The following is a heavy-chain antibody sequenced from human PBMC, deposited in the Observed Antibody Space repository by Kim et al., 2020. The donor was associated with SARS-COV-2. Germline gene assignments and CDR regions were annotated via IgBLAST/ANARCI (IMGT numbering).Heavy chain of an antibody. CDR2: T. V-gene: IGHV3-23*01. D-gene: IGHD3-10*01. Sequence: TYHADSGKGRFTISRDNSKNTLYLQMNSLRAEDTAVYYCAKDPGDMGSRYWGQGTLVTVSS. CDR3: AKDPGDMGSRY. J-gene: IGHJ4*02.